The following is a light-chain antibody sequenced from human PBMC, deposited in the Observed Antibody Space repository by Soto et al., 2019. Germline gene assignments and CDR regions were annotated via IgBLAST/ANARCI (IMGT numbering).Light chain of an antibody. CDR3: QQYGTSLFT. J-gene: IGKJ5*01. CDR2: AVS. V-gene: IGKV3-20*01. Sequence: EIVLTQSPGTLSLSPGERAALSCRASQSVTTNSLAWYQQNPGQAPRLLIYAVSSRATGIPDRFSGSGSGTDFTLTISRVEPEDFAVYYCQQYGTSLFTFGQGTRLESK. CDR1: QSVTTNS.